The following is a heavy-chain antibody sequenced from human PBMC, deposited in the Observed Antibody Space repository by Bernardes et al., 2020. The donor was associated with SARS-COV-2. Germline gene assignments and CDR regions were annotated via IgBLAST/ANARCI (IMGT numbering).Heavy chain of an antibody. CDR1: GFTFSSYA. V-gene: IGHV3-30*01. Sequence: GGSLRLSCAASGFTFSSYAMHWVRQAPGKGLEWVAVISYDGSNKYYADSVKGRFTISRDNSKNTLYLQMNSLRAEDTAVYYCSVSRLHYYYYYGMDVWGQGTTVTVSS. D-gene: IGHD3-16*01. J-gene: IGHJ6*02. CDR3: SVSRLHYYYYYGMDV. CDR2: ISYDGSNK.